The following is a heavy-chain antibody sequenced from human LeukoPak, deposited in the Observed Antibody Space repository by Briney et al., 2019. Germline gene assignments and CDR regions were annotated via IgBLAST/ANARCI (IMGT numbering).Heavy chain of an antibody. J-gene: IGHJ5*02. D-gene: IGHD4-17*01. CDR1: GFTFSSYA. CDR2: ISYDGSNK. Sequence: GGSLRLSCAASGFTFSSYAMHWVRQVPGKGLEWVAVISYDGSNKYYADSVKGRFTISRDNSKNTLYLQMNSLRAEYTAVYYCARGNDYVNWFDPWGQGTLVTVSS. V-gene: IGHV3-30-3*01. CDR3: ARGNDYVNWFDP.